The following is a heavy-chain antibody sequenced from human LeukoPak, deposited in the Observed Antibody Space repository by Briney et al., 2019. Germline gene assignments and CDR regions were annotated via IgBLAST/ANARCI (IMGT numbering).Heavy chain of an antibody. Sequence: GGSLRLSCAASGFTFDDYGMSWVRQAPGKGLEWVSGINWNGGSTGYADSVKGRFTISRDNAKNSLYLQMNSLRVEDTAVYYCARDGVGADGIDYWGQGTLATVSS. CDR1: GFTFDDYG. CDR2: INWNGGST. CDR3: ARDGVGADGIDY. J-gene: IGHJ4*02. V-gene: IGHV3-20*04. D-gene: IGHD1-26*01.